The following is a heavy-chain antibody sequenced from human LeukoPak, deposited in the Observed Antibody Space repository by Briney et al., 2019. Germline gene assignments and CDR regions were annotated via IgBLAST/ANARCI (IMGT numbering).Heavy chain of an antibody. CDR2: INPNSGGT. V-gene: IGHV1-2*06. CDR1: GYTFTGYY. Sequence: GASVKVSCKASGYTFTGYYIHLVRQALGRGLECMGRINPNSGGTNYAQKFQGRVTMTRDTSISTAYMELSRLRSDDTAIYYCARDRGSGYDFDYWGPGTLVTVSS. D-gene: IGHD5-12*01. CDR3: ARDRGSGYDFDY. J-gene: IGHJ4*02.